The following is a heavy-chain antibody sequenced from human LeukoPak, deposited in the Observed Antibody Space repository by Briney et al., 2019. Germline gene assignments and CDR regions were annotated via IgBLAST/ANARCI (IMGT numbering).Heavy chain of an antibody. CDR3: AKESGALGAPLYDY. CDR1: GFTFSDYC. V-gene: IGHV3-11*01. D-gene: IGHD4/OR15-4a*01. CDR2: IKSSGSPI. Sequence: GGSLRLSCAASGFTFSDYCMAWIRQAPGKGLEWVSYIKSSGSPIYYADSVKGRFTISRDNSKNMLYLQMNSLRAEDTAVYYCAKESGALGAPLYDYWGRGILVTASS. J-gene: IGHJ4*02.